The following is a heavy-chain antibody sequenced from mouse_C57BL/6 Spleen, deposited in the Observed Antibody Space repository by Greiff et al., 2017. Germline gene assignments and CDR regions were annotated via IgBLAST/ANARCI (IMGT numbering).Heavy chain of an antibody. CDR3: AREDGNYVADY. Sequence: EVQLVESGPGLVKPSQSLSLTCSVTGYSITSGYYWNWIRQFPGNKLEWMGYISYDGSNNYNPSLKNRISITRDTSKNQFFLKLNSVTTEDTATYYCAREDGNYVADYWGQGTTLTVSS. D-gene: IGHD2-1*01. V-gene: IGHV3-6*01. J-gene: IGHJ2*01. CDR2: ISYDGSN. CDR1: GYSITSGYY.